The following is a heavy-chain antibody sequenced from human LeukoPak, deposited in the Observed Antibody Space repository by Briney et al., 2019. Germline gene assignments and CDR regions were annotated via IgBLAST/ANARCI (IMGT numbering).Heavy chain of an antibody. Sequence: GGSLRLSCAASGFTFSNYWMTWVRQAPGTGLEWVANIKQDGSVKYYVDSVKGRFTISRDNAKNSVYLQMNSLRAEDTAFYYCARIGYSSSSFDYWGQGTLVTVSS. CDR3: ARIGYSSSSFDY. D-gene: IGHD6-6*01. CDR1: GFTFSNYW. CDR2: IKQDGSVK. V-gene: IGHV3-7*01. J-gene: IGHJ4*02.